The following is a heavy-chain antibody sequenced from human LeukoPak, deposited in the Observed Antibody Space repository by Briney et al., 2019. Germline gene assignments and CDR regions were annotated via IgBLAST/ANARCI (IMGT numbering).Heavy chain of an antibody. CDR1: GYTFTGKF. CDR3: ARDRGDGYSYDAFDI. V-gene: IGHV1-2*02. Sequence: ASVKVSCKASGYTFTGKFIHWVRQAPGRGLEWMGWIDPNSGGTDYAQKFQGRVTMTRDTSIATAYMDLSRLISDDTAVYYCARDRGDGYSYDAFDIWGQGTMVTVSS. CDR2: IDPNSGGT. D-gene: IGHD5-24*01. J-gene: IGHJ3*02.